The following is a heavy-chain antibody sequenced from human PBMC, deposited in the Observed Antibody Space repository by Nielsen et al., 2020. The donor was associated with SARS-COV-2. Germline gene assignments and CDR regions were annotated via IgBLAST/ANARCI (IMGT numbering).Heavy chain of an antibody. D-gene: IGHD4-11*01. J-gene: IGHJ5*02. Sequence: GGSLRLSCAASGFTFSSYSMNWVRQAPGKGLEWVSSISSSSSYIYYADSVKGRFTISRDNAKNSLYLQMNSLRAEDTAVYYCARDWDYTSRWFDPWGQGTLGTVSS. CDR3: ARDWDYTSRWFDP. CDR2: ISSSSSYI. V-gene: IGHV3-21*01. CDR1: GFTFSSYS.